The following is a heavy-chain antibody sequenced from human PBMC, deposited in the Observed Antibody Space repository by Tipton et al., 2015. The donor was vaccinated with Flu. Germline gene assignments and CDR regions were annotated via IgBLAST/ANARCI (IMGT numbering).Heavy chain of an antibody. CDR2: INQGGSEK. Sequence: SLKLSCAASQFNFAANSMNWVRQAPGKGLEWVANINQGGSEKYYVDSVKGRFTISRDNAKNSLYLQLNSLRAEDTGVYYCSISLNSWGQGTLVTVSS. D-gene: IGHD1-7*01. CDR3: SISLNS. V-gene: IGHV3-7*03. CDR1: QFNFAANS. J-gene: IGHJ4*02.